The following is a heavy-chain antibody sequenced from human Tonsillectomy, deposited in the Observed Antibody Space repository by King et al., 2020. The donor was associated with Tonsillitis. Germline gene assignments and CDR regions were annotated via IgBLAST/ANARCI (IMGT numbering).Heavy chain of an antibody. J-gene: IGHJ6*04. CDR2: FWYYGSNI. Sequence: QVQLVESGGGVVQPGRSLRLSCAAFRFIFSNYAMHWVRQAPGKGLEWVAVFWYYGSNIYYADSVKGRFTTSRDNSKNTLYLQMNSLRAEDTAVYYCARGDNMDVWGKGTTVTVSS. V-gene: IGHV3-33*01. CDR1: RFIFSNYA. D-gene: IGHD5-24*01. CDR3: ARGDNMDV.